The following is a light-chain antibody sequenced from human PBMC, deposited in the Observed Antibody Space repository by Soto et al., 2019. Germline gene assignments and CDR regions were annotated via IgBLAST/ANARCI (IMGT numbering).Light chain of an antibody. CDR2: GAS. V-gene: IGKV1-12*01. CDR1: QGVGNW. J-gene: IGKJ1*01. Sequence: DIQMTQSPSSVAASVGDRVTITCRASQGVGNWLAWYQQRPGKAPRLLFYGASTLQSGVPSRFSGSGSGTDFTLTISSLQAEEFATYYCQQSNNIPPWTFGQGTKVEIK. CDR3: QQSNNIPPWT.